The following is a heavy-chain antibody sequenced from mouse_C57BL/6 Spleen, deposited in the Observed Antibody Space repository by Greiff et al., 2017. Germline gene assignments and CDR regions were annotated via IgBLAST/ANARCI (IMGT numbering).Heavy chain of an antibody. Sequence: VQRVESGAELARPGASVKLSCKASGYTFTSYGISWVKQRTGQGLEWIGEIYPRSGNTYYNEKLKGKATLTADKSSSTAYMELRSLTSEDSAVYFCARDGIYDGYYYAMDYWAQGTSVTVSS. CDR3: ARDGIYDGYYYAMDY. V-gene: IGHV1-81*01. CDR1: GYTFTSYG. J-gene: IGHJ4*01. D-gene: IGHD2-3*01. CDR2: IYPRSGNT.